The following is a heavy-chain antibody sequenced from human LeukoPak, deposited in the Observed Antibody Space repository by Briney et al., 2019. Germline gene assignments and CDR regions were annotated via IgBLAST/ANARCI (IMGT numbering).Heavy chain of an antibody. CDR1: GFTFNNYA. CDR3: ATVGGAWAEKTH. CDR2: TSGSGTNK. J-gene: IGHJ4*02. Sequence: SGGSLRLSCAASGFTFNNYAMSWVRQAPGKGLEWVSATSGSGTNKHYADSEKGRFTISRDNSKNTLYLLMNSLRADDTAVYYCATVGGAWAEKTHWGQGTLVTVSS. D-gene: IGHD3-16*01. V-gene: IGHV3-23*01.